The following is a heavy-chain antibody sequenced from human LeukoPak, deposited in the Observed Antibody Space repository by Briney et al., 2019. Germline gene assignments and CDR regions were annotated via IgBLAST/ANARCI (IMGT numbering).Heavy chain of an antibody. D-gene: IGHD3-22*01. CDR1: GFTFSMYA. Sequence: GGSLRLSCAASGFTFSMYAMSWVRQAPGKGLEWVSGISGSGGTKYYADSVTGRFAISRDNSKNTVYLQMNSLRAEDTAIYYCAKAVGSSGYFSRDAFDIWGQGTMVTVSS. J-gene: IGHJ3*02. V-gene: IGHV3-23*01. CDR3: AKAVGSSGYFSRDAFDI. CDR2: ISGSGGTK.